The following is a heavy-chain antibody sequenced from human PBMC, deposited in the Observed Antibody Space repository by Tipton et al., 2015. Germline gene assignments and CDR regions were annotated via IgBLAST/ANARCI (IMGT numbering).Heavy chain of an antibody. V-gene: IGHV4-61*01. CDR2: ISYTDGA. CDR3: ARRVVTTGDDWFDP. Sequence: TLSLTCTVSGGSVTSGSYYWSWIRQPPGKGLEWIGYISYTDGAHYNPALKSRVTISVDTSKNQFSLTLTSVTAADTAVYYCARRVVTTGDDWFDPWGQGTLVTVSS. J-gene: IGHJ5*02. CDR1: GGSVTSGSYY. D-gene: IGHD2-21*02.